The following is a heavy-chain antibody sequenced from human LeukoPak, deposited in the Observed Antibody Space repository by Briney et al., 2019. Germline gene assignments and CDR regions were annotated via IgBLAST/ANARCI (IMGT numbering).Heavy chain of an antibody. V-gene: IGHV4-61*01. CDR2: IYYSGST. D-gene: IGHD6-19*01. J-gene: IGHJ6*02. Sequence: SETLSLTCTVSGGSVSSGSYYWSWIRQPPGKGLEWVGYIYYSGSTNYNPSLKSRVTISVDTSKNQFSLKLSSVTAADTAVYYCARAHVGMAVAGVFVGMDVWGQGTTVTVSS. CDR1: GGSVSSGSYY. CDR3: ARAHVGMAVAGVFVGMDV.